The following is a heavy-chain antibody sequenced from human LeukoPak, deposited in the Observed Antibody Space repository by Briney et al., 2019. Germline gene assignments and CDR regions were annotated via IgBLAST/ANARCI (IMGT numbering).Heavy chain of an antibody. J-gene: IGHJ1*01. CDR1: GFTVSSNY. D-gene: IGHD4-11*01. CDR2: IYSGGST. Sequence: GGSLRLSCTASGFTVSSNYMSWVRQAPGKGLEWVSVIYSGGSTYYADSVKGRFTISRDNSKNTLCLQMNSLRAEDTAVYYCATSPTGSYFQHWGQGTLVTVSS. V-gene: IGHV3-53*01. CDR3: ATSPTGSYFQH.